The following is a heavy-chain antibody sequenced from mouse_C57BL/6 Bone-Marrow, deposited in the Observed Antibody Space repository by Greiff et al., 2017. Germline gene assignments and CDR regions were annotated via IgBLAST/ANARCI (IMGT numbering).Heavy chain of an antibody. CDR2: ISSGGDYI. J-gene: IGHJ2*01. CDR3: TRGGLYYDYEY. Sequence: EVQGVESGEGLVKPGGSLKLSCAASEFTFSSYAMSWVRQTPEKRLEWVAYISSGGDYIYYADTVKGRFTISRDNARNTLYLQMSSLKSEDTAMYYCTRGGLYYDYEYWGQGTTLTVSS. D-gene: IGHD2-4*01. V-gene: IGHV5-9-1*02. CDR1: EFTFSSYA.